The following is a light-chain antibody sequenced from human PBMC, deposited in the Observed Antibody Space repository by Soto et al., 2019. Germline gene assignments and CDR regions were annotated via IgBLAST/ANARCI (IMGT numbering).Light chain of an antibody. CDR1: QAIRND. CDR3: QQSYYAPLT. V-gene: IGKV1-39*01. CDR2: AAS. Sequence: DIQMTQSPSSLSASVGDRVTITCRASQAIRNDLGWYQQKPGKAPKLLIYAASSLQSGVPSRFSGSGSETDFTLTISSLQPEDFATYYCQQSYYAPLTFGGGTKVDIK. J-gene: IGKJ4*01.